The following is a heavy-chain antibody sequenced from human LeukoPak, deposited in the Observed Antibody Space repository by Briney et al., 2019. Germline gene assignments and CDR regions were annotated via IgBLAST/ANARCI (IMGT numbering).Heavy chain of an antibody. CDR1: GFTFSSYS. V-gene: IGHV3-21*01. J-gene: IGHJ3*02. Sequence: PGGSLRLSCAASGFTFSSYSMNWVRQAPGKGLEWVSSISTTSSYIYYADSVKGRFTISRDNAKNSLYLQMNSLRAEDTAVYYCARGRHMIVVTDDAFDIWGQGTMVTVSS. D-gene: IGHD3-22*01. CDR3: ARGRHMIVVTDDAFDI. CDR2: ISTTSSYI.